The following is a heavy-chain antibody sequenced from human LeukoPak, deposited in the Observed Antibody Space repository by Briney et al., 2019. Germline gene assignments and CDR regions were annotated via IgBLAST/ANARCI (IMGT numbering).Heavy chain of an antibody. CDR2: IYCSGST. V-gene: IGHV4-39*07. CDR3: ASQYDFWSGLNWFDP. CDR1: GGSISSSSYY. J-gene: IGHJ5*02. D-gene: IGHD3-3*01. Sequence: SETLSLTCTVSGGSISSSSYYWGWIRQPPGKGLEWFGSIYCSGSTYYNPSLKSRVTISVDTSKNQFSLKLSSVTAADTAVYYCASQYDFWSGLNWFDPWGQGTLVTVSS.